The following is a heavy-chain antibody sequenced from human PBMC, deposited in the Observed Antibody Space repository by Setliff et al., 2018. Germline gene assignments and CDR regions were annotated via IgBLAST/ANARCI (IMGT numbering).Heavy chain of an antibody. CDR3: ASYRQDVNY. V-gene: IGHV4-39*07. D-gene: IGHD4-4*01. Sequence: PSETLSLTCTVSGGSISSSSYYWGWIRQPPGKGLECIGSIYYSGSTNYSPSLKSRVTISVDTSKNQFSLKLSSVTAADTAVYYCASYRQDVNYWGQGTLVTVLL. CDR2: IYYSGST. J-gene: IGHJ4*02. CDR1: GGSISSSSYY.